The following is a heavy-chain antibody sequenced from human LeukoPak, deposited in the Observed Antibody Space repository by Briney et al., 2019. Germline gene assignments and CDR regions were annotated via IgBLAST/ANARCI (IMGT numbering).Heavy chain of an antibody. CDR1: GYTFTAYY. Sequence: VASVKVSCKASGYTFTAYYMHWVRQAPGQGLEWMGWINPHSGGTNSAQKFQGRVTMTRDTSISTAYMELSRLRSDDTAVYYCAKEYDAFDIWGQGTMVTVSS. CDR3: AKEYDAFDI. J-gene: IGHJ3*02. CDR2: INPHSGGT. V-gene: IGHV1-2*02.